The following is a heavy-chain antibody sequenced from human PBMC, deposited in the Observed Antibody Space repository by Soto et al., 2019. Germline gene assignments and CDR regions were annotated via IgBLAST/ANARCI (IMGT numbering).Heavy chain of an antibody. Sequence: QVQLVESGGGVVQPGRSLRLSCAASGFTFSSYGMHWVRQAPGKGLEWVAVISYDGSNKYYADSVKGRFTISRDNSKNTLYLQMNSLRAEDTAVYYCAKEGGSYLSFDYWGQGTLVTVSS. CDR1: GFTFSSYG. D-gene: IGHD1-26*01. J-gene: IGHJ4*02. V-gene: IGHV3-30*18. CDR2: ISYDGSNK. CDR3: AKEGGSYLSFDY.